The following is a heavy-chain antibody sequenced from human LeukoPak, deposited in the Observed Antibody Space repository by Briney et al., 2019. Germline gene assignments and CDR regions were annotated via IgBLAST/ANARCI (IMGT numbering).Heavy chain of an antibody. D-gene: IGHD6-13*01. Sequence: SETLSLTCTVSGGSISSSSYYWSWVRQPAGEGLEWIGRIYTSGSTNYKPSLKSRVTMSVDTSKNQFSLKLTSVTAADTAVYYCARDGVENSSWYPLGSWGPGTLVTVSS. V-gene: IGHV4-61*02. CDR3: ARDGVENSSWYPLGS. CDR1: GGSISSSSYY. J-gene: IGHJ5*02. CDR2: IYTSGST.